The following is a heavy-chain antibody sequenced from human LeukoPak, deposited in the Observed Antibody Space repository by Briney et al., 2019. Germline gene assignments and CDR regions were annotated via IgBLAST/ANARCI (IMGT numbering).Heavy chain of an antibody. Sequence: GGSLRLSCAASGFTFSSYNMNWVRQAPGEGLEWVSSISSSSSYIYYADSVKGRFTISRDNAKNSLYLQMNSLRAEDTAVYYCARDSLWFGELLDYWGQGTLVTVSS. D-gene: IGHD3-10*01. CDR2: ISSSSSYI. CDR1: GFTFSSYN. J-gene: IGHJ4*02. CDR3: ARDSLWFGELLDY. V-gene: IGHV3-21*01.